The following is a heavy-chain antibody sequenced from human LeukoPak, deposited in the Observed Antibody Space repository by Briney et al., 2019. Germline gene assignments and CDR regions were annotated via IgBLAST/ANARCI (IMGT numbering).Heavy chain of an antibody. D-gene: IGHD3-10*01. CDR3: AREHYGSGSYGIDP. V-gene: IGHV4-39*07. J-gene: IGHJ5*02. Sequence: SETLSLTCTVSGGSISSYYWGWIRQPPGKGLEWIRSIYYSGSTYYNPSLKSRVTISVDTSKNQFSLKLSSVTAADTAVYYCAREHYGSGSYGIDPWGQGTLVTVSS. CDR1: GGSISSYY. CDR2: IYYSGST.